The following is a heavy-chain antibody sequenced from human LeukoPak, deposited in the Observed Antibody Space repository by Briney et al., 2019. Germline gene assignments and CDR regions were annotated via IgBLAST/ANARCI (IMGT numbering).Heavy chain of an antibody. J-gene: IGHJ4*02. CDR1: GGSISSSSYY. V-gene: IGHV4-39*07. CDR3: AEDSSGYYYFDY. CDR2: IYYSGST. D-gene: IGHD3-22*01. Sequence: SETLSLTCTVSGGSISSSSYYWGWIRQPPGKGLEWIGSIYYSGSTYYNPSLKSRVTISVDTSKNQFSLKLSSATAADTAVYYCAEDSSGYYYFDYWGQGALVTVSS.